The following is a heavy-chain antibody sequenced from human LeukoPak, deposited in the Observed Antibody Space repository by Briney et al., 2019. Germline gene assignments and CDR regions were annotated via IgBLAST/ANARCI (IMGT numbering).Heavy chain of an antibody. J-gene: IGHJ4*02. CDR3: ARETVTQLFDY. D-gene: IGHD4-17*01. V-gene: IGHV4-59*01. CDR1: GDSISSYY. Sequence: SETLSLTCTVSGDSISSYYWSWIRQPPGKGLEWIGYIYYSGSTNYNPSLKSRVTISVDTSKNQFSLKLSSVTAADTAVYYCARETVTQLFDYWGQGTLVTVSS. CDR2: IYYSGST.